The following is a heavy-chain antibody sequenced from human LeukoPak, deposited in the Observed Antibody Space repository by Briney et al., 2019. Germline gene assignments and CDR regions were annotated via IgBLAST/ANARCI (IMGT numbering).Heavy chain of an antibody. CDR1: AFTFNSYS. J-gene: IGHJ6*02. Sequence: GGSLRLSCPASAFTFNSYSMNWVRQAPGKGLEWVSYISRSGFTIYYADAVKGQFTISRDNAKNSLYLNMNSLRAEDTAVFYCARDIAVATGYYYHYGMDVWGQGTTVTVSS. CDR2: ISRSGFTI. CDR3: ARDIAVATGYYYHYGMDV. D-gene: IGHD6-19*01. V-gene: IGHV3-48*01.